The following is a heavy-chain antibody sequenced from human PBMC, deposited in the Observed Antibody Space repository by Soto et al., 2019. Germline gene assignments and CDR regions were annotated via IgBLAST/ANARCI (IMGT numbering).Heavy chain of an antibody. CDR3: ARYAQGYSSTYFDY. D-gene: IGHD6-13*01. Sequence: SDTLSLTCTVSGGSISSYYWSWIRQPPGKGLEWIGYIYYSGSTNYNPSLKSRVTISVDTSKNQFSLKLSSVTAADTAVCYCARYAQGYSSTYFDYWGQGTLVTVSS. V-gene: IGHV4-59*01. CDR1: GGSISSYY. J-gene: IGHJ4*02. CDR2: IYYSGST.